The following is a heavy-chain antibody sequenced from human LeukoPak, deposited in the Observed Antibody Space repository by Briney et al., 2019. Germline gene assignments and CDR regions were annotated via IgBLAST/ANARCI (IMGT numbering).Heavy chain of an antibody. V-gene: IGHV1-8*01. D-gene: IGHD3-10*01. Sequence: ASVKVSCKASGYTFTSYDINWVRQATGQGLEWMGWMNPNSGNTGYAQKFQGRVTMTRNTSISTAYMELSSLRSEDTAVYYCARSNMVREGFDYWGQGTLVTVPS. CDR1: GYTFTSYD. CDR3: ARSNMVREGFDY. CDR2: MNPNSGNT. J-gene: IGHJ4*02.